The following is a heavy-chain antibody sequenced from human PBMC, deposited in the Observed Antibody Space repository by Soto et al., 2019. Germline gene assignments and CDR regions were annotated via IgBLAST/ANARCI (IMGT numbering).Heavy chain of an antibody. CDR3: ARGVVVDAFDI. CDR1: GFTFSSYG. D-gene: IGHD2-15*01. Sequence: QVQLVESGGGVVQPGRSLRLSCAASGFTFSSYGMHWVRQAPGKGLEWVAVIWYDGSNKYYADSVKGRFTISRDNSKNTRYLQMNSLRAEDTAVYYCARGVVVDAFDIWGQGTMVTVSS. V-gene: IGHV3-33*01. J-gene: IGHJ3*02. CDR2: IWYDGSNK.